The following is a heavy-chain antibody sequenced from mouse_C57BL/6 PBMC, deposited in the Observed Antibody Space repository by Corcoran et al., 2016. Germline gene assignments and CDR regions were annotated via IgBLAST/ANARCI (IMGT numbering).Heavy chain of an antibody. CDR2: INPNNGGT. Sequence: EVQLQQSEPELVKPEASVKISCKASGYTFTDYYMNWVKQSHGKSLEWIGDINPNNGGTSYNQKLKGKATLTRDKSSRTAYMELRSLTSEDSAVYYCARRTAQVPFDYWGQGTTITVSS. V-gene: IGHV1-26*01. J-gene: IGHJ2*01. D-gene: IGHD3-2*02. CDR1: GYTFTDYY. CDR3: ARRTAQVPFDY.